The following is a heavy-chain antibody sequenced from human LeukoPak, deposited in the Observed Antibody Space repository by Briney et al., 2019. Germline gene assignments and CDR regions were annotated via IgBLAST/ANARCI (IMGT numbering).Heavy chain of an antibody. V-gene: IGHV4-61*01. D-gene: IGHD4-23*01. J-gene: IGHJ4*02. CDR1: GASLTNPTYY. CDR2: VFATGSA. CDR3: ARFRSGGFYFFDS. Sequence: PSETLSLTCTVSGASLTNPTYYQWTWIRQPPGKGLELIGKVFATGSAIVNSSLTSRVTISLDTSNSQFSLKLRSVTVEDSAVYYCARFRSGGFYFFDSWGQGALVTVSS.